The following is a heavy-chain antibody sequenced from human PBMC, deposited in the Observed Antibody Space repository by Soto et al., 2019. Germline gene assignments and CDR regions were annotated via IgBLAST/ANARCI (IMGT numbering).Heavy chain of an antibody. Sequence: GASVKVSCKASGGTFNSYTLSWVRQAPGQGLEWLGRIIPGGGSTSYAQKFQGRVTMTRDTSTSTVYMELSSLRSEDTAVYYCARSRDGYNLDAFDIWGQGTMVTVSS. CDR2: IIPGGGST. D-gene: IGHD5-12*01. CDR1: GGTFNSYT. CDR3: ARSRDGYNLDAFDI. V-gene: IGHV1-46*02. J-gene: IGHJ3*02.